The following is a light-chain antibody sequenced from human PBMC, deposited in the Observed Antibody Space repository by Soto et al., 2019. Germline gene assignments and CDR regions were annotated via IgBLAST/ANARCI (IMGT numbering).Light chain of an antibody. J-gene: IGLJ2*01. Sequence: SYELTQPPSVSVAPGKTARITCGGNNIGSKSVHWYQQKPGQAPVLVISYDSDRPSGIPERFSGSNSGSTATLTISRVEAGDEADYYCQVWDSSSDHVVFGGGTKRTVL. CDR1: NIGSKS. V-gene: IGLV3-21*04. CDR3: QVWDSSSDHVV. CDR2: YDS.